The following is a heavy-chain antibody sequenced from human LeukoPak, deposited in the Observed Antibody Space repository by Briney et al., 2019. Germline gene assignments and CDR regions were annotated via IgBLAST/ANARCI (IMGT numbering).Heavy chain of an antibody. Sequence: ASVKASCKASGYTFTSYGISWVRQAPGQGLEWMGWISAYNGNTNYAQRFQGRVTLTTDTSTSTAYMELRSLRSDDTAVYYCARPEQQLVPDDAFDIWGQGTMVTVSS. J-gene: IGHJ3*02. V-gene: IGHV1-18*01. D-gene: IGHD6-13*01. CDR2: ISAYNGNT. CDR1: GYTFTSYG. CDR3: ARPEQQLVPDDAFDI.